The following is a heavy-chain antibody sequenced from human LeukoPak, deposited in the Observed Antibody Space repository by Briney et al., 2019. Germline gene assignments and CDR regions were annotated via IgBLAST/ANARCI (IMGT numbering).Heavy chain of an antibody. V-gene: IGHV4-4*02. D-gene: IGHD3-22*01. CDR3: ARGRRYYYDSSGYYPFDY. CDR2: INHSGST. Sequence: SGTLSLTCAVSGDSISSSHWWSWVRQPPGKGLEWIGEINHSGSTNYSPSLKSRVTISVDTSKNQFSLKLSSVTTADTAVYYCARGRRYYYDSSGYYPFDYWGQGTLVTVSS. CDR1: GDSISSSHW. J-gene: IGHJ4*02.